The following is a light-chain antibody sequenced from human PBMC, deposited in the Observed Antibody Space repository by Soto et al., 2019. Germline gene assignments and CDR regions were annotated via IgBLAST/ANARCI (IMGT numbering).Light chain of an antibody. CDR2: EVT. J-gene: IGLJ3*02. V-gene: IGLV2-14*01. CDR3: SSYTTGSTRVV. CDR1: SSDVGGYNY. Sequence: QSVLTQPASVSGSPGQSITISCTGTSSDVGGYNYVSWYQHHPGKAPKLMIYEVTNRPSGVSNRFSGSKSGNTASLTISGLQAEDEADYYCSSYTTGSTRVVFGGGTKLTVL.